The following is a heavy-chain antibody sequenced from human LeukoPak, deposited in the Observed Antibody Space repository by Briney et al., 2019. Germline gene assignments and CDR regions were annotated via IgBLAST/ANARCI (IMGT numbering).Heavy chain of an antibody. CDR1: GFTFSSYA. V-gene: IGHV3-64*01. D-gene: IGHD1-26*01. Sequence: GSLRLSCAASGFTFSSYAMHWVRQAPGKGLDYVSAISSSGGSTYYANSVKGRFTISRDNSKNTLYLQMGSLRTEDMAVYYCARNYYAPDYYYMDVWGKGTTVTISS. J-gene: IGHJ6*03. CDR3: ARNYYAPDYYYMDV. CDR2: ISSSGGST.